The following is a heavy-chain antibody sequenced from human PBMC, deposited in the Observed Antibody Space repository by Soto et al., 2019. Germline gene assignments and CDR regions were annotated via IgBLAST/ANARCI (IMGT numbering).Heavy chain of an antibody. J-gene: IGHJ4*02. CDR1: AAPFSKYY. V-gene: IGHV4-59*01. D-gene: IGHD3-16*01. CDR2: IYFNGNT. CDR3: ASVTFGGVVLAH. Sequence: SETLSLTCTVSAAPFSKYYWSWIRQPPGKGLEWIGYIYFNGNTNYNPSLKRRVTISIDTSKKQISLNLTSVTDADTAVYYCASVTFGGVVLAHWGQGTLVTVSS.